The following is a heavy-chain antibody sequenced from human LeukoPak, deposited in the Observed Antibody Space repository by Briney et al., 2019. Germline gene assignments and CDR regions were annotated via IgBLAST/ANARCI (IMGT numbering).Heavy chain of an antibody. CDR2: IHSGTT. Sequence: SETLSLTCSVSGGSITSYYLSWIRQPAGKGLEWIGRIHSGTTTYNPSLKSRVTMSLDTSKSQVSLTLSSVTAADTALYYCARDSGTTGEVKFDPWGQGTLVTVSS. J-gene: IGHJ5*02. D-gene: IGHD3-10*01. CDR3: ARDSGTTGEVKFDP. V-gene: IGHV4-4*07. CDR1: GGSITSYY.